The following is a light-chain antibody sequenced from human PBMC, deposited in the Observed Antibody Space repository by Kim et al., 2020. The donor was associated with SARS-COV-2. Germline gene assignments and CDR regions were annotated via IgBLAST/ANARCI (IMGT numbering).Light chain of an antibody. CDR3: QQYNRSPGLT. J-gene: IGKJ4*01. V-gene: IGKV1-5*03. CDR1: QSIGTW. Sequence: DIQMTQSPSTLSVSVGDRVTITCRASQSIGTWLAWYQQKPGKAPRLLIYEASNLDSGVPSRFSGSGSGTEFTLTISSLQTDDFATYYCQQYNRSPGLTFGGGNKLEI. CDR2: EAS.